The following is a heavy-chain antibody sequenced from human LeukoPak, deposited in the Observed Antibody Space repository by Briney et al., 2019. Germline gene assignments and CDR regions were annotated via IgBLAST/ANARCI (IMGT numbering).Heavy chain of an antibody. V-gene: IGHV4-38-2*02. CDR1: GYSISSGFY. CDR3: ARTTGPYYMDV. D-gene: IGHD4-17*01. Sequence: KPSETLSLTCSVSGYSISSGFYWGWIRQPPGKGLEWIGSIYYSGSTYYNPSLKSRVTISVDTSKNQFSLKLSSVTAADTAVYYCARTTGPYYMDVWGKGTTVTVSS. CDR2: IYYSGST. J-gene: IGHJ6*03.